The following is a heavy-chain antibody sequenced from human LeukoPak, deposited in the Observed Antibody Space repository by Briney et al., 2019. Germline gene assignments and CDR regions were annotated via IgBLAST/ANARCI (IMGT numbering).Heavy chain of an antibody. V-gene: IGHV1-69*04. CDR3: ARESGIAVAAPDY. CDR2: IIPILGIA. CDR1: RCTFSSYA. J-gene: IGHJ4*02. Sequence: GASVTVSCKASRCTFSSYAISWVRQPPGQGLEWMGRIIPILGIANYAQKFQGRVTITADKSTSTAYMELSSLRSEDTAVYYCARESGIAVAAPDYWGQGTLVTVSS. D-gene: IGHD6-19*01.